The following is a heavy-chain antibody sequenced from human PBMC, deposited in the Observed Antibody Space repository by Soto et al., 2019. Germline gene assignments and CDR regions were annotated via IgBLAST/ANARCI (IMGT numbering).Heavy chain of an antibody. CDR3: AKDPDVGTSPSFDS. J-gene: IGHJ4*02. V-gene: IGHV3-30*18. Sequence: QVQLVESGGGVVQPGRSLRLSCAASGFTFSTFDMHWVRQAPGKGLEWVTFISHDGSNKYYADSVKGRFTISRDNSKNTLYLQMNSLRAEDTAVYFCAKDPDVGTSPSFDSWGQGTLVTVSS. CDR1: GFTFSTFD. CDR2: ISHDGSNK. D-gene: IGHD1-26*01.